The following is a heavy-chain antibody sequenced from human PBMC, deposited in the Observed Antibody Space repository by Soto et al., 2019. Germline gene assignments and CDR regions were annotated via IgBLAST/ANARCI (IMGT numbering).Heavy chain of an antibody. CDR3: ARDQGYCSGGSCYVAGY. CDR2: INSDGSST. Sequence: GGSLILSCAASGFTFSSYWMHLVRQAPGKGLVWVSRINSDGSSTGYADSVMGRFTISRDNAKNTLYLQMNSLRAEDTAVYYCARDQGYCSGGSCYVAGYWGQGTLVTVSS. J-gene: IGHJ4*02. D-gene: IGHD2-15*01. V-gene: IGHV3-74*01. CDR1: GFTFSSYW.